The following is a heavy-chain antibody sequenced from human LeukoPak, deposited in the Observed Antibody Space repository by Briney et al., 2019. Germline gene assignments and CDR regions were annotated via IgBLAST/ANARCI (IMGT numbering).Heavy chain of an antibody. CDR2: MNPNSGNT. D-gene: IGHD2-15*01. CDR1: GYTFTSYD. CDR3: ARPGGGDAFDI. Sequence: ASVKVSCKASGYTFTSYDINWVRQATGQGLEWMGWMNPNSGNTGYAQKFQGRVTMTRDMSTSTVYMELSSLRSEDTAVYYCARPGGGDAFDIWGQGTMVTVSS. J-gene: IGHJ3*02. V-gene: IGHV1-8*01.